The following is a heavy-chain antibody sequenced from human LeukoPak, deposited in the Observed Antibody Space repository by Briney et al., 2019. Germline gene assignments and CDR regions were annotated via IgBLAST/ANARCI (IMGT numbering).Heavy chain of an antibody. CDR2: IYYSGST. D-gene: IGHD3-22*01. CDR3: ARGDYYDSSGYYLFDY. Sequence: SETLSLACTASGVSISSYYWSWIRQPPGKGLEWIGNIYYSGSTNYNPSLKSRVTISVDTSKNQFSLKLSSVTAADTAVYYCARGDYYDSSGYYLFDYWGQGTLVTVSS. CDR1: GVSISSYY. J-gene: IGHJ4*02. V-gene: IGHV4-59*01.